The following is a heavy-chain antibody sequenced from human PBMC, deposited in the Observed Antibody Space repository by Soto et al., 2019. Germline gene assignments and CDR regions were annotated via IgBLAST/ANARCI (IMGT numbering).Heavy chain of an antibody. CDR2: ISGSGGRS. Sequence: VQLLDSGGGLVQPGGSLRLSCAASGFTFSNYAMTWVRQGPGKGLEWVSGISGSGGRSYYADSVKGRFTISRDNSKSTLYLQMNSLRAEDTAVYYCAKAYFVWSSEQPYYFDYWGQRTLVTVSS. J-gene: IGHJ4*02. CDR1: GFTFSNYA. CDR3: AKAYFVWSSEQPYYFDY. D-gene: IGHD3-16*01. V-gene: IGHV3-23*01.